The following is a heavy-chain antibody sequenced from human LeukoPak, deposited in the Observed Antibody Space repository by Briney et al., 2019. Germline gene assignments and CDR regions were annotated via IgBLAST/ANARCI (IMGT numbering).Heavy chain of an antibody. V-gene: IGHV3-9*01. Sequence: GGSLRLSCAASGFKFDDYAMHWVRQVPGKGLEWVSGITWNSGSIGYADSVKGRFTIYRDNAKTSLYLQMNSLRAEDTALYYCAKDNEGAGTFYPRYGMDVWGQGTTVTVSS. J-gene: IGHJ6*02. CDR1: GFKFDDYA. CDR2: ITWNSGSI. D-gene: IGHD3-10*01. CDR3: AKDNEGAGTFYPRYGMDV.